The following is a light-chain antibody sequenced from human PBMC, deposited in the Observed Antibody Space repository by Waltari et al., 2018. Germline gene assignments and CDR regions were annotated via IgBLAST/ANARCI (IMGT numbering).Light chain of an antibody. V-gene: IGLV4-69*01. Sequence: QLVLTQSPSASASLGASVKLTCTLSSGHSSNIIAWLQQRPERGPRYLKKVNSDGSHSKGDDIPDRFSGSSSGAGRYLTISSRQSEDEADYYCETGGHGTWVFGGGTKLTVL. J-gene: IGLJ3*02. CDR2: VNSDGSH. CDR1: SGHSSNI. CDR3: ETGGHGTWV.